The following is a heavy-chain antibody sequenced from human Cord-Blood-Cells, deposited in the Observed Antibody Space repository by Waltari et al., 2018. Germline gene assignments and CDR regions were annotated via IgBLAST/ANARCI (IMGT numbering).Heavy chain of an antibody. J-gene: IGHJ3*02. CDR2: INPNSGGT. CDR3: ARGSGRELDAFDI. D-gene: IGHD3-10*01. V-gene: IGHV1-2*04. Sequence: QVQLVQSGAEVKKPGASVKVSCKASGYTFTGYYMHWVRQAPGQGLEWMGWINPNSGGTNYAKKFQGWVTMTRDTSISTAYMELSRLRSDDTAVDYCARGSGRELDAFDIWGQGTMVTVSS. CDR1: GYTFTGYY.